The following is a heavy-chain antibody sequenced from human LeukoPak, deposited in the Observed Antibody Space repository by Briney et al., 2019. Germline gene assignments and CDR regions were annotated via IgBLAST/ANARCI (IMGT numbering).Heavy chain of an antibody. J-gene: IGHJ4*02. D-gene: IGHD2-2*02. V-gene: IGHV1-2*02. CDR2: INPNSGGT. CDR1: GYTFTGYY. Sequence: ASVKVSCKASGYTFTGYYMQWVRQAPGQGLEWMGWINPNSGGTNYAQKFQGRVTMTRDTSSSTAYMELSRLRSDDTAVYHRARGVRDCSSTSCYILKGLWYWGQGTPVTVSS. CDR3: ARGVRDCSSTSCYILKGLWY.